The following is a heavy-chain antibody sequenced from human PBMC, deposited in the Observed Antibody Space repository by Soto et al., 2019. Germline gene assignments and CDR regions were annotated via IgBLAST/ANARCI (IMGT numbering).Heavy chain of an antibody. J-gene: IGHJ4*02. CDR3: AKDSNGSGSYYFGY. V-gene: IGHV3-30*18. Sequence: QVQLVESGGGVVQPGRSLRLSCAASGFTFSSYGMHWVRQAPGKGLEWVAVISYDGSNKYYADSVKGRFTISRDNSKNTLYLQMNSLRAEDTAVYYCAKDSNGSGSYYFGYWGQGTLVTVSS. CDR2: ISYDGSNK. D-gene: IGHD3-10*01. CDR1: GFTFSSYG.